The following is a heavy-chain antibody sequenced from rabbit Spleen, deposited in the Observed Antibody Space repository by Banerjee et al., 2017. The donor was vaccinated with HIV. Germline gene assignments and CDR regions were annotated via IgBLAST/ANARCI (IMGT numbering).Heavy chain of an antibody. V-gene: IGHV1S40*01. Sequence: QSLEESGGGLVKPGASLTLTCKASGVSLNDKDVMCWVRQAPGKGLEWIACINIVTGKSVYASWAKGRFAISKASSAPVTLQMTSLTGADTATYFCARGGYGGHIYTIGLWGPGTLVTVS. CDR1: GVSLNDKDV. D-gene: IGHD4-2*01. CDR2: INIVTGKS. CDR3: ARGGYGGHIYTIGL. J-gene: IGHJ4*01.